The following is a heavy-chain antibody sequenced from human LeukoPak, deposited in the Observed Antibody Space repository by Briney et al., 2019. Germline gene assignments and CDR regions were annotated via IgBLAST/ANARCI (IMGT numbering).Heavy chain of an antibody. J-gene: IGHJ4*02. Sequence: SETLSLTCTVSGGSISSYYWSWIRQPPGKGLEWIGEINHSGSTNYSPSLKSRVTISVDTSKNQFSLKLSSVTAADTAVYYCASLTMIVVPWGQGTLVTVSS. CDR2: INHSGST. CDR1: GGSISSYY. D-gene: IGHD3-22*01. V-gene: IGHV4-34*01. CDR3: ASLTMIVVP.